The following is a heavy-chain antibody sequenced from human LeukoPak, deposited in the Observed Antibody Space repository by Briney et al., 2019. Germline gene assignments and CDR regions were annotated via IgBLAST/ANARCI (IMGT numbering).Heavy chain of an antibody. Sequence: GGSLRLSCAASGFTFSSYGMHWVRQAPGKGLEWVAFIRYDGSNKYYADSVKGRFTISRDNSKNTLYLQMNSLRAEDTAVYYCAKDHCSSTSCHIPDYWGQGTLVTASS. J-gene: IGHJ4*02. CDR3: AKDHCSSTSCHIPDY. D-gene: IGHD2-2*02. V-gene: IGHV3-30*02. CDR2: IRYDGSNK. CDR1: GFTFSSYG.